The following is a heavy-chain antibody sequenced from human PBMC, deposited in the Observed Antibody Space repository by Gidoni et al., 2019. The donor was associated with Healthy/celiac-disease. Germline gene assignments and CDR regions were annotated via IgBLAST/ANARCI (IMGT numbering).Heavy chain of an antibody. CDR1: GSHFSSYA. CDR2: IIPIFGTA. Sequence: QVPLVQSGAEVTKPGSSVKVSCKASGSHFSSYAISWVRQAPGQGREWMGGIIPIFGTANYAQKFQGRGTITADESTSTAYMELSSLRSEDTAVYYCARTPPGGDVAVVPAASDYWGQGTLVTVSS. J-gene: IGHJ4*02. V-gene: IGHV1-69*01. D-gene: IGHD2-2*01. CDR3: ARTPPGGDVAVVPAASDY.